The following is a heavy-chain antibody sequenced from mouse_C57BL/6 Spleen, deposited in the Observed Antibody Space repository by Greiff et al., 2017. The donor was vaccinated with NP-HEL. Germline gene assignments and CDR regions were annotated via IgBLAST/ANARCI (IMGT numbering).Heavy chain of an antibody. V-gene: IGHV5-17*01. CDR3: ARSHGSSYWYCDV. CDR1: GFTFSDYG. J-gene: IGHJ1*03. D-gene: IGHD1-1*01. Sequence: EVKLVESGGGLVKPGGSLKLSCAASGFTFSDYGMHWVRQAPEKGLEWVAYISSGSSTIYYADKVKGSFTIPRDNAKNTLFLQMTRLRSEDTAMYYCARSHGSSYWYCDVWGTGTTVTVAS. CDR2: ISSGSSTI.